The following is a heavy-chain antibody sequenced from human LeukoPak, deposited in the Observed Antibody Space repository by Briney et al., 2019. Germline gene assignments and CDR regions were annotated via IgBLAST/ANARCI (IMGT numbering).Heavy chain of an antibody. J-gene: IGHJ6*03. D-gene: IGHD4-11*01. CDR3: ARGLPVTTRYYYDYYMDV. CDR2: INHSGST. Sequence: SETLSLTCAVYGGSFSGYYWSWIRQPPGKGLEWIGEINHSGSTNYNPSLRSRVTISVDTSKNQFSLKLSSVTAADTAVYYCARGLPVTTRYYYDYYMDVWGKGTTVSVSS. V-gene: IGHV4-34*01. CDR1: GGSFSGYY.